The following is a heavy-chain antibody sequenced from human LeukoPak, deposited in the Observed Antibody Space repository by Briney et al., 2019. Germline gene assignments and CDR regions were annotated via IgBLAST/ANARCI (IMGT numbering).Heavy chain of an antibody. CDR1: GGSISSYY. Sequence: SETLSLTCTVSGGSISSYYWSWIRQPPGKGLEWIGYIYYSRSTNYNPSLKSRVTISVDTSKNQFSLKLRSVTAADTAVYYCASHYGGNYHFDYWGQGTLVTVSS. J-gene: IGHJ4*02. D-gene: IGHD4-17*01. V-gene: IGHV4-59*08. CDR2: IYYSRST. CDR3: ASHYGGNYHFDY.